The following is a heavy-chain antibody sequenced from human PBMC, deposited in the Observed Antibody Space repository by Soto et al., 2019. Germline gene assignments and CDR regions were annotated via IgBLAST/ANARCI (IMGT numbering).Heavy chain of an antibody. Sequence: QVQLVQSGAEVKKPGSSVKVSCKASGGTFSSYAISWVRQAPGQGLEWMGGIIPIFGTANYAQKFPGRVTXTXDXXTSTAYKGLSSLRSEDTAVDYCARDEGEYSSGWYYWGQGTLVSVSS. V-gene: IGHV1-69*05. J-gene: IGHJ4*02. CDR3: ARDEGEYSSGWYY. CDR2: IIPIFGTA. CDR1: GGTFSSYA. D-gene: IGHD6-19*01.